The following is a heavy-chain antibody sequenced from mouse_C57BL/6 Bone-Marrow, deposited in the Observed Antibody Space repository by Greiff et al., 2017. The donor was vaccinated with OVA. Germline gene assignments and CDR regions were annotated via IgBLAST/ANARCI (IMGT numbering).Heavy chain of an antibody. Sequence: QVQLKQPGAELVKPGASVKLSCKASGYTFTSYWMHWVKQRPGQGLEWIGEIDPSDSYTNYNQKFKGKSTLTVDKSSSTAYMQLSSLTSEDSAVYYCALGGTTGYFDYWGQGTTLTVSS. CDR3: ALGGTTGYFDY. CDR1: GYTFTSYW. D-gene: IGHD2-14*01. CDR2: IDPSDSYT. V-gene: IGHV1-69*01. J-gene: IGHJ2*01.